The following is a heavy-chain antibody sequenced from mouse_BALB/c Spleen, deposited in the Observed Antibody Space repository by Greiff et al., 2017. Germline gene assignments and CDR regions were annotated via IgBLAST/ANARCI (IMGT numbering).Heavy chain of an antibody. D-gene: IGHD2-4*01. CDR1: GYSFTSYW. J-gene: IGHJ4*01. V-gene: IGHV1S126*01. Sequence: QVQLKESGPQLVRPGASVKISCKASGYSFTSYWMHWVKQRPGQGLEWIGMIDPSDSETRLNQKFKDKATLTVDKSSSTAYMQLSSPTSEDSAVYYCAKGTDYRYAMDYWGQGTSVTVSS. CDR2: IDPSDSET. CDR3: AKGTDYRYAMDY.